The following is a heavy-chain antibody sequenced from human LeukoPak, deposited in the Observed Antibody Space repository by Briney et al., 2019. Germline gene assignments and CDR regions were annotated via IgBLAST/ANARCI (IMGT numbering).Heavy chain of an antibody. J-gene: IGHJ4*02. D-gene: IGHD2-21*02. Sequence: ASVKVSCKASGYTFTSYAMNWVRQAPGQGLEWMGWIDPNSGGTNYAQKFQGRVTMTTDTSTSTAYMELRSLRSDDTAVYYCARVYRGGDCYSKNLKRFDYWGQGTLVTVSS. CDR1: GYTFTSYA. V-gene: IGHV1-18*01. CDR2: IDPNSGGT. CDR3: ARVYRGGDCYSKNLKRFDY.